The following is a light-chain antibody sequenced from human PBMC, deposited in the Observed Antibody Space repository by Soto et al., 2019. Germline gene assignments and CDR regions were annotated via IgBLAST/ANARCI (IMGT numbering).Light chain of an antibody. CDR2: DAS. J-gene: IGKJ3*01. CDR1: QSVGSTN. Sequence: EIVLTQSPGTLSLSPGERATLSCGASQSVGSTNLAWYQQRPGLAPRLLIYDASIRATGVPDRFSGSGSGTDFTLTISRLEPEDFAVYHCQQYGSTPFTFGPGNKVEI. V-gene: IGKV3D-20*01. CDR3: QQYGSTPFT.